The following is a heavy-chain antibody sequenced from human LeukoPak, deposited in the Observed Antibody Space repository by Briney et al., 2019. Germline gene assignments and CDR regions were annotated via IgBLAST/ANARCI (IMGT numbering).Heavy chain of an antibody. V-gene: IGHV3-7*03. CDR2: ISDGGRAT. Sequence: GGSLRLSCAASGFTFSSYAMSWVRQTPGKGLEWVASISDGGRATYYGGSVRGRFTISRDDARNSLFLQMNGLRADDTAVYYCTRENYVPDSWGQGTLVTVSS. D-gene: IGHD3-10*02. CDR1: GFTFSSYA. J-gene: IGHJ5*02. CDR3: TRENYVPDS.